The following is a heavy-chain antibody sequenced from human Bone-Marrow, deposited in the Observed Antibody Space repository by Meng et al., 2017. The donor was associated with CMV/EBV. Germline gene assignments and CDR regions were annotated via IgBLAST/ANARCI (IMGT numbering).Heavy chain of an antibody. V-gene: IGHV4-39*07. CDR1: GGSISSSSYY. CDR2: IYYSGST. D-gene: IGHD3-3*01. J-gene: IGHJ4*02. Sequence: SQTLSLTCAVSGGSISSSSYYWGWIRQPPGKGLEWIGSIYYSGSTYHNPSLKSRVTISVDTSKNQFSLKLSAVTAADTAVYYCARAARITIFGVVTRKYYFDYWGQGTLVTVSS. CDR3: ARAARITIFGVVTRKYYFDY.